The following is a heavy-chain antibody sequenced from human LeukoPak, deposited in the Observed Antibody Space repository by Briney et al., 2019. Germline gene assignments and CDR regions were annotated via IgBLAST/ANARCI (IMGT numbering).Heavy chain of an antibody. D-gene: IGHD3-3*01. J-gene: IGHJ4*02. CDR1: GFTFSSYA. CDR2: ISGSGGST. CDR3: AKGTIFGVVIMYFDY. Sequence: GGSLRLSCAASGFTFSSYAMSWVRQAPGKGLEWVSAISGSGGSTYYADSVKGRFTISRDNSKNTLYLQMNSLRAEDTAVYYCAKGTIFGVVIMYFDYWGQGTLVTVSS. V-gene: IGHV3-23*01.